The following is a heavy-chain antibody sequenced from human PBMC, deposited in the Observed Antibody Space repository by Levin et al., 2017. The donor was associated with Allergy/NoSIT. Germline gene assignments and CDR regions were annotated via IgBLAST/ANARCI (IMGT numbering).Heavy chain of an antibody. Sequence: GESLKISCAASGFAFSTYTMNWVRQAPGKGLEWISKISSGSTTIDYADSVKGRFTTSRDNARDSLYLQMNSLRDEDTAFYYCAKASGRGFGGVIVWFDHWGQGVLVTVSS. J-gene: IGHJ5*02. D-gene: IGHD3-16*02. CDR2: ISSGSTTI. CDR3: AKASGRGFGGVIVWFDH. V-gene: IGHV3-48*02. CDR1: GFAFSTYT.